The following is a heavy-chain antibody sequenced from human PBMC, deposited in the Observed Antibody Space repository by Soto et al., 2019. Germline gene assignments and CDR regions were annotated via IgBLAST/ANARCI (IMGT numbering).Heavy chain of an antibody. CDR2: INPATGAA. CDR1: GYPVTAYY. D-gene: IGHD3-3*01. CDR3: ARGGGVGVAGSAAFDM. V-gene: IGHV1-2*02. J-gene: IGHJ3*02. Sequence: QLHLVQSGAVVKKPGASVTVSCSASGYPVTAYYMHWVRQAPGRGLEWMGGINPATGAAKYTRTFQGRVTLTRDPSTSTVLMELSGLTSEATGVFFWARGGGVGVAGSAAFDMWGQGTLVTVSS.